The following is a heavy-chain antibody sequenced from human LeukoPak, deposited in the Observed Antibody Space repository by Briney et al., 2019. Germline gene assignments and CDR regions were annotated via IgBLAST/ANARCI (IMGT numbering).Heavy chain of an antibody. CDR1: GGSISSYY. CDR3: AREVLLYYDFWSGSYDAFDI. Sequence: SETLSLTCTVSGGSISSYYWSWIRQPAGKGLEWIGRIYTSGSTNYNPSLKSRVTMSVDTSKNQFSLKLSSVTAADTAVYYCAREVLLYYDFWSGSYDAFDIWGQGTMVTVSS. D-gene: IGHD3-3*01. CDR2: IYTSGST. V-gene: IGHV4-4*07. J-gene: IGHJ3*02.